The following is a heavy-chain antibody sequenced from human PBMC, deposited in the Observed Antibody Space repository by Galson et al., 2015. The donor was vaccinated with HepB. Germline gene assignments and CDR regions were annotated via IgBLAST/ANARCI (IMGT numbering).Heavy chain of an antibody. D-gene: IGHD4-23*01. CDR1: GFTFSSYG. V-gene: IGHV3-33*01. CDR3: ARGGGNGYYFDY. J-gene: IGHJ4*02. Sequence: LRLSCAASGFTFSSYGMHWVRQAPGKGLEWVAVIWYDGSNKYYADSVRGRFTISRDNSKNTLYLQMNSLRAEDTAVYYCARGGGNGYYFDYWGQGTLVTVSS. CDR2: IWYDGSNK.